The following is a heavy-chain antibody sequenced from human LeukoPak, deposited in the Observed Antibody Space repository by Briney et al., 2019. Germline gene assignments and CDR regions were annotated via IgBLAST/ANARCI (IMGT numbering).Heavy chain of an antibody. CDR1: GFTVSSNY. J-gene: IGHJ4*02. CDR2: ISATGGNT. CDR3: AKGTLYSSRNYFDY. V-gene: IGHV3-23*01. D-gene: IGHD6-13*01. Sequence: GGSLRLSCAASGFTVSSNYMSWVRQAPGKGLEWVSGISATGGNTYYADSVKGRFTISRDNSRNTLYLQLNSLRADDTAVYYCAKGTLYSSRNYFDYWGQGTLVTVSS.